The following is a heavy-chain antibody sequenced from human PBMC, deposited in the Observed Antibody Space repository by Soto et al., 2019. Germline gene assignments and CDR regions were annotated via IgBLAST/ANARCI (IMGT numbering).Heavy chain of an antibody. CDR1: GFTFSYYA. D-gene: IGHD5-12*01. CDR3: AEDRGRSVVATEEEAFDT. J-gene: IGHJ3*02. CDR2: ISGSGGST. Sequence: EVQLLESGGGLVQPGGSLRLSCAASGFTFSYYAMSWVRQAPGKGLEWVSVISGSGGSTYYADSVKGRFTISRDNSKNTVYLQMNSLRAEDTAVYYCAEDRGRSVVATEEEAFDTWGQGTMVTVSS. V-gene: IGHV3-23*01.